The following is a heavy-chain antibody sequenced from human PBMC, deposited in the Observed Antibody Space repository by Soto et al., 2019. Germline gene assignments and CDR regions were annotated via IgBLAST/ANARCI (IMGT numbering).Heavy chain of an antibody. V-gene: IGHV4-4*07. CDR2: IYASGTT. CDR1: GASISNYY. D-gene: IGHD1-1*01. Sequence: PSETLSLTCTVSGASISNYYWSWIRQPAGKGLECLGRIYASGTTTYNPSLRSRVTMSVDTSKNQSSLNLNSVTAADTAVYYCARESRSELGTVEYWGQGTLVTVS. J-gene: IGHJ4*02. CDR3: ARESRSELGTVEY.